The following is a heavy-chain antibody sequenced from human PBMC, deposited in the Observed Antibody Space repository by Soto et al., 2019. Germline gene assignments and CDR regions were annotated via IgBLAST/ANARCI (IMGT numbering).Heavy chain of an antibody. CDR1: GFTFSTYS. D-gene: IGHD3-10*01. J-gene: IGHJ6*02. Sequence: AQLVESGGGLVQPGGSLRLSCRASGFTFSTYSMTWVRQAPGKGLEWVAVISYDGSNKYYADSVKGRFTISRDNSKNTLYLQMNSLRAEDTAVYYCANAPWFGELLGAYYYYGMDVWGQGTTVTVSS. CDR3: ANAPWFGELLGAYYYYGMDV. CDR2: ISYDGSNK. V-gene: IGHV3-30*18.